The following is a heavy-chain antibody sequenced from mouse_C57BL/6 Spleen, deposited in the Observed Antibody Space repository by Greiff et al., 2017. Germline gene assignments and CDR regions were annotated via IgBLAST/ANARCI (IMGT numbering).Heavy chain of an antibody. V-gene: IGHV3-6*01. CDR1: GYSITSGYY. CDR2: ISYDGSN. J-gene: IGHJ1*03. D-gene: IGHD1-1*01. Sequence: EVKLVESGPGLVKPSQSLSLTCSVTGYSITSGYYWNWIRQFPGNKLEWMGYISYDGSNNYNPSLKNRISITRDTSTNQFILKLNSVTTEDTATYYGAREDYYGISYFGVWGTGTTVTVAS. CDR3: AREDYYGISYFGV.